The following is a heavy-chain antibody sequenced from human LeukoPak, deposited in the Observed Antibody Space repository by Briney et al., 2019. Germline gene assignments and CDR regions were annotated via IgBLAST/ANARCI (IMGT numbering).Heavy chain of an antibody. CDR3: ARGGQQLSSYYLDY. CDR1: GFTFSSCG. Sequence: GGSLRLSCAVSGFTFSSCGMHWVRQAPGKGLEWVAFIRYDGSDKYYADSVKGRFTISSDNSKNTLYLQMDSLSPEDTAVYYCARGGQQLSSYYLDYWGQGTLVTVSS. J-gene: IGHJ4*02. CDR2: IRYDGSDK. V-gene: IGHV3-30*02. D-gene: IGHD6-13*01.